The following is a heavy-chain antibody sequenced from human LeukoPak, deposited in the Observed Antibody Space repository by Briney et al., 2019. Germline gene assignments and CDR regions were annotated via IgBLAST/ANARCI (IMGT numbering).Heavy chain of an antibody. CDR2: TYYRSKWYN. CDR3: ARDREQLAGSYYYYYMDV. D-gene: IGHD6-6*01. CDR1: GDSVSSNSAA. J-gene: IGHJ6*03. V-gene: IGHV6-1*01. Sequence: SQTLSLTCAISGDSVSSNSAAWNWIRQSPSGGLEWLGGTYYRSKWYNDYAVSVKSRITINPDTSKNQFSLQLNPVTPEDTAVYYCARDREQLAGSYYYYYMDVWGKGTTVTVSS.